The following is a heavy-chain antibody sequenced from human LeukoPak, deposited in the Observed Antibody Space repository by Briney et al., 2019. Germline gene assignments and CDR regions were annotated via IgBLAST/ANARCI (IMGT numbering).Heavy chain of an antibody. D-gene: IGHD3-3*01. CDR1: GGSISSYY. V-gene: IGHV4-59*01. CDR2: IYYSGST. Sequence: SETLSLTCTVSGGSISSYYWSWIRQPPGKGLEWIGYIYYSGSTNYNPSLKSRVTISVDTSKNQFSLKLSSVTAADTAVYYCARTQIDFWGGYLDYWGQGTLVTVSS. CDR3: ARTQIDFWGGYLDY. J-gene: IGHJ4*02.